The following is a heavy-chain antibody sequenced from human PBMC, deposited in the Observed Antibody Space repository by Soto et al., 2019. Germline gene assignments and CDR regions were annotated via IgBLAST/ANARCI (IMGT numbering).Heavy chain of an antibody. CDR3: ARVRGPMVRGFNYYFDY. D-gene: IGHD3-10*01. V-gene: IGHV1-69*06. CDR1: GGTFSSYA. Sequence: QVQLVQSGAEVKKPGSSVTVSCKASGGTFSSYAISWVRQAPGQGLEWMGGIIPIFGTANYAQKFQGRVTITAYKSTSTAYMELSSLRSDDKAVYYCARVRGPMVRGFNYYFDYWGQGTLVTVSS. J-gene: IGHJ4*02. CDR2: IIPIFGTA.